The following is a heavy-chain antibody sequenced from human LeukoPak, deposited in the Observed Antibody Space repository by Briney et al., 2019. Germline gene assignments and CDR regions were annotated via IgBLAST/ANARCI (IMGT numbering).Heavy chain of an antibody. Sequence: GGSLRLSCAVSGITLSNYGMSWVRQAPGKGLEWVAGISGSGGGTNYADSVKGRFTISRDNPKNTLYLQMDSLRAEDTAVYFCAKRGVVIRVILVGFHKEAYYFDSWGQGALVTVSS. CDR3: AKRGVVIRVILVGFHKEAYYFDS. J-gene: IGHJ4*02. D-gene: IGHD3-22*01. CDR2: ISGSGGGT. CDR1: GITLSNYG. V-gene: IGHV3-23*01.